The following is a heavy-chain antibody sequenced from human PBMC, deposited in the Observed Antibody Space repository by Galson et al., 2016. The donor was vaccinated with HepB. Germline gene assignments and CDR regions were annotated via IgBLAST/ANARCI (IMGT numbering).Heavy chain of an antibody. D-gene: IGHD2-15*01. Sequence: SVKVSCKASGGTFSSYAMNWVRHAPGQGLEWMGGIIPIFHSANYAPKFQGRVTMIADDSTSTAYMELSSLRSEDTAIYFCANNPFVVVVAAKHYDDFWGQGVLVTVSS. J-gene: IGHJ4*02. CDR2: IIPIFHSA. CDR3: ANNPFVVVVAAKHYDDF. CDR1: GGTFSSYA. V-gene: IGHV1-69*13.